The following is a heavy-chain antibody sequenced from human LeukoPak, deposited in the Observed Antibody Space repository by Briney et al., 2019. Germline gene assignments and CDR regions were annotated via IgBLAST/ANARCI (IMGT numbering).Heavy chain of an antibody. Sequence: GGSLRLSCAASGFTLSNYWMSWVREAPGKGVEGVANIKQDGSDKYYVDSVKGRFTISRDNAKNSLYLQMNSLRAEDTAVYYCAREPHGIDYWGQGTLVTVSS. D-gene: IGHD1-26*01. J-gene: IGHJ4*02. CDR2: IKQDGSDK. CDR1: GFTLSNYW. V-gene: IGHV3-7*01. CDR3: AREPHGIDY.